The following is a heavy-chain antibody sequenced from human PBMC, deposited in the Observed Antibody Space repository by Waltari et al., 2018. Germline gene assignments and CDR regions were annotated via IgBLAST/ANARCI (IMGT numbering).Heavy chain of an antibody. V-gene: IGHV4-39*07. CDR2: IYYSGST. CDR1: GGSIRSSRYY. CDR3: ARGSYYYYGMDV. J-gene: IGHJ6*02. Sequence: QLQLQESDPGLVKPSETLSLTCTVSGGSIRSSRYYWGWIRQPPGKGLEWIGSIYYSGSTYYNPSLKSRVTISVDTSKNQFSLKLSSVTAADTAVYYCARGSYYYYGMDVWGQGTTVTVSS.